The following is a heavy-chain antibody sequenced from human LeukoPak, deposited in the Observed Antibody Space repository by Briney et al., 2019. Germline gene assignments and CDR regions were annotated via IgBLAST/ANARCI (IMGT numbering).Heavy chain of an antibody. CDR2: ISTYNGNT. CDR3: AREGWFGELVRY. J-gene: IGHJ4*02. V-gene: IGHV1-18*01. Sequence: ASVKVSCKASGYTFTSHGISWVRQAPGQGLEWMGWISTYNGNTNYAQKLQGRVSMTTDTSTTTDYMELSSLRSEDTAVHYCAREGWFGELVRYWGQGTLVTVSS. D-gene: IGHD3-10*01. CDR1: GYTFTSHG.